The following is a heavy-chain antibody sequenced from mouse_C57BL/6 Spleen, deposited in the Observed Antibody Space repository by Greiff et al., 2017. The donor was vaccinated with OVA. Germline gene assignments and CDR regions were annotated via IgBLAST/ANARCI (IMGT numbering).Heavy chain of an antibody. CDR2: INPYNGDT. CDR1: GYSFTGYF. CDR3: ASRRITTVAGFDY. Sequence: VQLQQSGPELVKPGDSVKLSCKASGYSFTGYFMNWVMQSHGKSLEWIGRINPYNGDTFYNQKFKGKATLTVDKSSSTAHMELRSLTSEYSAVYYCASRRITTVAGFDYWGQGTTLTVSS. J-gene: IGHJ2*01. V-gene: IGHV1-20*01. D-gene: IGHD1-1*01.